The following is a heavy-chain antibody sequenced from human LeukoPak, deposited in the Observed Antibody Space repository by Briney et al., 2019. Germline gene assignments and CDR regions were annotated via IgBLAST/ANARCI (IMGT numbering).Heavy chain of an antibody. V-gene: IGHV3-74*01. Sequence: GGSLRLSCAASGTYLMHWVRQAPGKGLVWVSHINSDGSWTGYADSVKGRFTISKDNAKNTVSLQMNNLRAEDTAVYYCVTFYETYWGRGTLVTVSS. CDR3: VTFYETY. J-gene: IGHJ4*02. CDR1: GTYL. D-gene: IGHD2/OR15-2a*01. CDR2: INSDGSWT.